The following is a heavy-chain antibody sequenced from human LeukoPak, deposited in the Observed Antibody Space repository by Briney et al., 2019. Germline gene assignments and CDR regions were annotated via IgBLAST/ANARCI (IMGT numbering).Heavy chain of an antibody. J-gene: IGHJ6*03. CDR1: GYTFTSYG. V-gene: IGHV1-18*01. CDR2: ISAYNGNT. CDR3: ARSHYYDSSGSPGWYYYYMDV. Sequence: GASVKVSCKASGYTFTSYGISWVRQAPGQGLEWMGWISAYNGNTNYAQKLQGRVTMTTDTSTSTAYMELRSLRSDDTAVYYCARSHYYDSSGSPGWYYYYMDVWGKGTTVTVSS. D-gene: IGHD3-22*01.